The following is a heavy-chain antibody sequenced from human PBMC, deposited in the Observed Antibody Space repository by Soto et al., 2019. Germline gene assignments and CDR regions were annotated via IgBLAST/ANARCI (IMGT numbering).Heavy chain of an antibody. J-gene: IGHJ4*02. CDR1: GFTFSSYS. D-gene: IGHD3-22*01. CDR3: ARTNHYACSGYSFDY. CDR2: ISSSSSCI. Sequence: GGSLRLSCAASGFTFSSYSMNWVRQAPGKGLEWVSSISSSSSCIYYADSVKGRFTISRDNAKNSLYLQMNSLRAEDAAVYYYARTNHYACSGYSFDYWGQGTLVTVSS. V-gene: IGHV3-21*01.